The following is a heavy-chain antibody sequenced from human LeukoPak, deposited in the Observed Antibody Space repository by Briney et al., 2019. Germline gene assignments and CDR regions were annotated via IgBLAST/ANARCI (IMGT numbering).Heavy chain of an antibody. J-gene: IGHJ4*02. CDR2: IYTSGST. D-gene: IGHD3-10*01. CDR3: VRDSLYYYGSGSYYLDY. CDR1: GGSISSYY. V-gene: IGHV4-4*07. Sequence: SETLSLTCTVSGGSISSYYWSWIRQPAGKGLEWIGRIYTSGSTNYNPSLTSRVTMSVDTSKNQFSLKLSSVTAADTALYYCVRDSLYYYGSGSYYLDYWGQGTLVTVSS.